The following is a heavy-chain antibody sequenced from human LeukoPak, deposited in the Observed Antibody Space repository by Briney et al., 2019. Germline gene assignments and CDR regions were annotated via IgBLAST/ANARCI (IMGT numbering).Heavy chain of an antibody. J-gene: IGHJ6*03. CDR2: IHPEDSYS. CDR3: ARQNHYYYYMDV. V-gene: IGHV5-51*01. CDR1: GYVFIRHW. Sequence: GESLKISCKASGYVFIRHWIGWVRQVPGKGLEWMGVIHPEDSYSRYNAAFQGQATLSVDESTSTAYLQLSSLKASDTAIYHCARQNHYYYYMDVWGRGTTVTVSS.